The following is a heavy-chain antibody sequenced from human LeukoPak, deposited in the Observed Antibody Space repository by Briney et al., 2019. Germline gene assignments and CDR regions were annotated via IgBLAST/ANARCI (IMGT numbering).Heavy chain of an antibody. J-gene: IGHJ1*01. CDR2: IKSKTDGETI. Sequence: GGSLRLSCAASGFTFSNAWMSWVRQAPGKGLEWVGRIKSKTDGETIDYATPMKDRFRISRDDSKNTLYLQMNSLKTEDTAVYYCLFSIFQHWGQGTLVTVSS. D-gene: IGHD3-10*02. CDR1: GFTFSNAW. V-gene: IGHV3-15*01. CDR3: LFSIFQH.